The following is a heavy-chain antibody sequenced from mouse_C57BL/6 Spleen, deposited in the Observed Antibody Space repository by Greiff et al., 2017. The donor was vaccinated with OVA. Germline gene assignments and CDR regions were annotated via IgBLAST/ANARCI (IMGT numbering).Heavy chain of an antibody. Sequence: VKLMESGAELVRPGASVKLSCKASGYTFTDYYINWVKQRPGQGLDWIARIYPGNGNTYYNEKFKGKATLTAEKSSSTAYMQLSRLRSEDSAVYFCARERSYGSPWFAYWGQGTLVTVSA. CDR1: GYTFTDYY. J-gene: IGHJ3*01. CDR2: IYPGNGNT. D-gene: IGHD1-1*01. V-gene: IGHV1-76*01. CDR3: ARERSYGSPWFAY.